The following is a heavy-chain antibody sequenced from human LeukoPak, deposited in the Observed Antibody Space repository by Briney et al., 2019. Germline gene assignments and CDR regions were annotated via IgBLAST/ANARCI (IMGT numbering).Heavy chain of an antibody. CDR3: ARAPGSYYDILTGWPYFDY. CDR2: ISAYNGNT. CDR1: GYTFTSYG. V-gene: IGHV1-18*01. D-gene: IGHD3-9*01. J-gene: IGHJ4*02. Sequence: ASVKVSCKASGYTFTSYGISRVRQAPGQGLEWMGWISAYNGNTNYAQKLQGRVTMTTDTSTSTAYMELRSLRSDDTAVYYSARAPGSYYDILTGWPYFDYWGQGTLVTVSS.